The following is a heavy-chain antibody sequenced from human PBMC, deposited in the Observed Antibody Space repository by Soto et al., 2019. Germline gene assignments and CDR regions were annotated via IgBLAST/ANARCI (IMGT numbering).Heavy chain of an antibody. Sequence: QVQLQQWGAGLLKPSETLSLTCAVYGGSVNSGNYYWSWIRQPPGKGLEWIGEMSHSGGTHFNPSLKSRVTISVDTSKNPFSLKMSSVPAADTALYYCARVERGTATTVVDAFDIWGPGTLVTVSS. J-gene: IGHJ3*02. CDR1: GGSVNSGNYY. D-gene: IGHD1-1*01. V-gene: IGHV4-34*01. CDR3: ARVERGTATTVVDAFDI. CDR2: MSHSGGT.